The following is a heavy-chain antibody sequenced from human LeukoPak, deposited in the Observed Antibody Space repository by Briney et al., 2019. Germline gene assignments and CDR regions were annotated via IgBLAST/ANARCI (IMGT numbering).Heavy chain of an antibody. CDR1: GGSFSGYY. Sequence: SETLSLTCAVYGGSFSGYYWSWIRQPPGKGLEWIGEINHSGSTNYNPSLKSRVTISVDTSKNQFSLKLSSVTAADTAVYYCATNSYHYDSSGYYPLDYWGQGTLVTVSS. V-gene: IGHV4-34*01. D-gene: IGHD3-22*01. CDR3: ATNSYHYDSSGYYPLDY. CDR2: INHSGST. J-gene: IGHJ4*02.